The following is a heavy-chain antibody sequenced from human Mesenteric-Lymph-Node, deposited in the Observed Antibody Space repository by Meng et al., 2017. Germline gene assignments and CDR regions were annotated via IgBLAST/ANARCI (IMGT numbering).Heavy chain of an antibody. CDR1: GYTFTIYG. D-gene: IGHD3-22*01. J-gene: IGHJ4*02. CDR2: ISAYNGNT. V-gene: IGHV1-18*01. CDR3: ARGPSGYYYLPLDY. Sequence: QVQLVQPGDEVKKPGASVKVACKASGYTFTIYGISWVRQAPGQGLEWMGWISAYNGNTNYAQKLQGRVTMTTDTSTSTAYMELRSLRSDDTAVYYCARGPSGYYYLPLDYWGQGTLVTVSS.